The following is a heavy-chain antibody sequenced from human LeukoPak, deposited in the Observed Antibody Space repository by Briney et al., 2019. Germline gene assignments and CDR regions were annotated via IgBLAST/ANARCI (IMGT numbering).Heavy chain of an antibody. CDR3: ASEGSGSFYNPFDY. CDR2: LRYDGTDT. J-gene: IGHJ4*02. CDR1: RFVFPSSG. D-gene: IGHD3-10*01. Sequence: GGSLRLSCAASRFVFPSSGMHWVRQAPGKGLEWVAYLRYDGTDTYYADSVKGRFTISRDNSKNSLYLQMNNLRAEDTAVYYCASEGSGSFYNPFDYWGQGTLVTVSS. V-gene: IGHV3-30*02.